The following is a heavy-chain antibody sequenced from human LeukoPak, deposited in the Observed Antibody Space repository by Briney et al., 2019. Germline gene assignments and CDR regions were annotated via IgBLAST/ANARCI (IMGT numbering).Heavy chain of an antibody. D-gene: IGHD1-7*01. Sequence: GRSLRLSCAASGFTSSSYGMHWVRQAPGKGLEWVALISYDGSNKDYADSVKGRFTISRDNSKNTLYLQMNSLRPEDTAVYYCARWRTGTIFDYWGQGTLVIVSS. CDR2: ISYDGSNK. CDR3: ARWRTGTIFDY. J-gene: IGHJ4*02. CDR1: GFTSSSYG. V-gene: IGHV3-30*03.